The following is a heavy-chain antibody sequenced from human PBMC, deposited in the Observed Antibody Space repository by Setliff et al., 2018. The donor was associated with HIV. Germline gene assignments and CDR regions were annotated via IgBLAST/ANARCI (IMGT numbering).Heavy chain of an antibody. CDR3: ARSRSTRDAFDI. D-gene: IGHD2-2*01. V-gene: IGHV3-48*01. Sequence: GGSLRLSCTASGFSFRTYTNWVRQAPGKGLEWVSSVSSGGHTIYYADSVKGRFTISRDGAKNSVFLQMDSLRAEDTAVYYCARSRSTRDAFDIWGQGTMVTVSS. CDR2: VSSGGHTI. J-gene: IGHJ3*02. CDR1: GFSFRTYT.